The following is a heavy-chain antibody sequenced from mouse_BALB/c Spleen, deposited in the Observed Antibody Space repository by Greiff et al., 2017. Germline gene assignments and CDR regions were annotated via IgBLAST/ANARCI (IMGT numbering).Heavy chain of an antibody. CDR1: GFNIKDTY. CDR3: ARPNYYGSRGYAMDY. V-gene: IGHV14-3*02. CDR2: IDPANGNT. J-gene: IGHJ4*01. Sequence: EVQLQQSGAELVKPGASVKLSCTASGFNIKDTYMHWVKQRPEQGLEWIGRIDPANGNTKYDPKFQGKATITADTSSNTAYLQLSSLTSEDTAVYYCARPNYYGSRGYAMDYWGQGTSVTVSS. D-gene: IGHD1-1*01.